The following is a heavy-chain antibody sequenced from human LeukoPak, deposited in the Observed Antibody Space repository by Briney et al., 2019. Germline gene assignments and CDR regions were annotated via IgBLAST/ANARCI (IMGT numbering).Heavy chain of an antibody. CDR2: IYYSGST. CDR1: GGSISSDY. D-gene: IGHD3-22*01. V-gene: IGHV4-59*08. J-gene: IGHJ6*03. Sequence: SETLSLTCTVSGGSISSDYWSWIRQPPGKGLEWIGYIYYSGSTNYNPSLESRVTISVDTSKNQFSLKLSSVTAAETAVYYCARLTSHYYDTSGYYAYQMDVWGKGITVTVSS. CDR3: ARLTSHYYDTSGYYAYQMDV.